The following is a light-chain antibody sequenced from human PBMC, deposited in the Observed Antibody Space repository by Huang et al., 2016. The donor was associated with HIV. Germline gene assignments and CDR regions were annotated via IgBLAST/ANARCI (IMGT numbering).Light chain of an antibody. J-gene: IGKJ3*01. Sequence: DIQMTQSPSSLSASVGDRVTITCQASQDITNNLNWYQQKPGKAPKLLIYDASNLQTGVPSRFSGSASGTDFTLTISSLQPEDIATYYCQQSYNLPRTFGPGTKVDIK. V-gene: IGKV1-33*01. CDR1: QDITNN. CDR2: DAS. CDR3: QQSYNLPRT.